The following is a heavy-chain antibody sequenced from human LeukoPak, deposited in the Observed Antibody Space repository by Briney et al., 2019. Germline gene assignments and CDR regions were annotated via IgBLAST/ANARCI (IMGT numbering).Heavy chain of an antibody. CDR1: GLTFSSYW. V-gene: IGHV3-7*01. J-gene: IGHJ4*02. CDR2: IKQDGSEK. CDR3: ARDPLAYYYDSSGYYFDY. Sequence: GGSLRLSCAASGLTFSSYWMSWVRQAPGKGLEWVANIKQDGSEKYYVDSVKGRFTTSRDNAKNSLYLQMNSLRAEDTAVYYCARDPLAYYYDSSGYYFDYWGQGTLVTVSS. D-gene: IGHD3-22*01.